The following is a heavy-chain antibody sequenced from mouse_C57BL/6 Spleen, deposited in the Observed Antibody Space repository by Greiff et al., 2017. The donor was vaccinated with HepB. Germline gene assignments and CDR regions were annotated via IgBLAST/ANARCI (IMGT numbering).Heavy chain of an antibody. CDR2: IWSGGST. CDR3: ARKDYGSSYGSFAY. D-gene: IGHD1-1*01. V-gene: IGHV2-2*01. Sequence: VQLVESGPGLVQPSQSLSITCTVSGFSLTSYGVHWVRQSPGKGLEWLGVIWSGGSTDYNAAFISRLSISKDNSKSQVFFKMNSLQADDTAIYYCARKDYGSSYGSFAYWGQGTLVTVSA. J-gene: IGHJ3*01. CDR1: GFSLTSYG.